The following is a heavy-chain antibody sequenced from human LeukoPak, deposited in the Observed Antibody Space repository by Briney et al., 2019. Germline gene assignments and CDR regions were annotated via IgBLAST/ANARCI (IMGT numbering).Heavy chain of an antibody. CDR1: GFTFSSYA. Sequence: GGSLRLSCAASGFTFSSYAMSWVRQAPGKGLEWVSAISGSGGSTYYADSVKGRFTISRDNSKNTLYLQMNSLRAEDTAVYYCAKGSSYSGSYQPMYYFDYWGQGTLVTVSS. V-gene: IGHV3-23*01. D-gene: IGHD1-26*01. CDR3: AKGSSYSGSYQPMYYFDY. CDR2: ISGSGGST. J-gene: IGHJ4*02.